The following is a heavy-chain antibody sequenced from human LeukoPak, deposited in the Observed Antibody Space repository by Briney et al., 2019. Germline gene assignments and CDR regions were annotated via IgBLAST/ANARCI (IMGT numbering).Heavy chain of an antibody. Sequence: PGGSLRLSCAASGFTFSSYGMSWVRQAPGKGLEWVSYISSSGSTIYYPDSVKGRFTISRDNAKNSLYLQMNSLRAEDTAVYYCARVPWFGELTPDYWGQGTLVTVSS. CDR3: ARVPWFGELTPDY. V-gene: IGHV3-48*04. CDR2: ISSSGSTI. J-gene: IGHJ4*02. D-gene: IGHD3-10*01. CDR1: GFTFSSYG.